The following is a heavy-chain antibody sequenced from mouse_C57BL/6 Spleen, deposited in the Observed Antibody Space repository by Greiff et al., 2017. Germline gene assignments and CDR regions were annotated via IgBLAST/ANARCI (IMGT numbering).Heavy chain of an antibody. CDR1: GYTFTDYN. V-gene: IGHV1-18*01. CDR3: ARSGKGYYFDC. J-gene: IGHJ2*01. Sequence: EVQLQQSGPELVKPGASVKIPCKASGYTFTDYNMDWVKQRHGKSLEWIGDINPTNGGTIYNQKFKGKATLTVAKSSSPAYRRLRSLESEVTYVYYCARSGKGYYFDCWGKGTTLTVSS. D-gene: IGHD3-1*01. CDR2: INPTNGGT.